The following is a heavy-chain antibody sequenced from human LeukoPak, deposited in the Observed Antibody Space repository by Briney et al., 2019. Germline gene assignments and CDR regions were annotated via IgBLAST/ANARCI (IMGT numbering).Heavy chain of an antibody. D-gene: IGHD4-17*01. CDR2: IYHSGST. CDR3: ARGDADYGNYYFAS. J-gene: IGHJ4*02. CDR1: GGSISSGGYS. V-gene: IGHV4-30-2*01. Sequence: SSQTLSLTCAVSGGSISSGGYSWSWIRQPPGKGLEWIGYIYHSGSTYYNPSLKSRVTISVDRSKNQFSLKLSSVTAADTAVYYCARGDADYGNYYFASWGQGTLVAVYS.